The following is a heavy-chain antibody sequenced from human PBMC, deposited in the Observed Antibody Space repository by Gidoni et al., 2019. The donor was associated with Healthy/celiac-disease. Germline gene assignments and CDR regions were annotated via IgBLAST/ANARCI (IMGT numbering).Heavy chain of an antibody. CDR2: ISYDGSNK. V-gene: IGHV3-30*03. Sequence: QVQLVESGGGVVQPGRSLRTSCAASGFTFSSYGMHWVRQAPGKGLEWVAVISYDGSNKYYADAVKGRFTISRDNSKNTLYLQMNSLRAEDTAVYYCARDYDFWSGYNYYYMDVWGKGTTVTVSS. CDR3: ARDYDFWSGYNYYYMDV. J-gene: IGHJ6*03. CDR1: GFTFSSYG. D-gene: IGHD3-3*01.